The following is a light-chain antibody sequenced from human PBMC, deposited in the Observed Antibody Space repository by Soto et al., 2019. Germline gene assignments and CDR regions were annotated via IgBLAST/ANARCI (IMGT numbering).Light chain of an antibody. CDR2: AIS. J-gene: IGKJ4*01. Sequence: DIQMTQSPSSVSASVGDRVTITCRASQPVSSWLAWYQQKPGEAPKLLIYAISSLQTGVPSRFSGSGSGTDFTLTISRLQPEDFASYYCQEANSFTVGGGTKVEIK. V-gene: IGKV1-12*01. CDR1: QPVSSW. CDR3: QEANSFT.